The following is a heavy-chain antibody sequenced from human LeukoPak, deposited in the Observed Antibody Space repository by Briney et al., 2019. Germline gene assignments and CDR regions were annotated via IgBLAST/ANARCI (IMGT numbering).Heavy chain of an antibody. J-gene: IGHJ4*02. Sequence: AAVKVSCKASGYTFTSFHMHWVRQAPGQGLEWMGMIIPSDGSTSSAQKFQGRVTMTRDTSTSTVYMELSSLRSEDTAVIYCARDSSGRTVDYWGQGTLVTVSA. V-gene: IGHV1-46*01. CDR3: ARDSSGRTVDY. D-gene: IGHD6-19*01. CDR2: IIPSDGST. CDR1: GYTFTSFH.